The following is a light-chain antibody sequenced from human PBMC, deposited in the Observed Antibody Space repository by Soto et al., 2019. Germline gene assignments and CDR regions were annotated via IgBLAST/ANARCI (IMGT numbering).Light chain of an antibody. CDR3: QNLCSYVFP. V-gene: IGKV1-9*01. Sequence: DIQLTQSPSFLSASVGDRVTITCRASQGISNHFAWYQQKPGKAPSLLIYHASTLHSGVPSRFSGRQSGTECTPTPCRLQPEDFATYHRQNLCSYVFPLSPGTKVHV. CDR2: HAS. CDR1: QGISNH. J-gene: IGKJ3*01.